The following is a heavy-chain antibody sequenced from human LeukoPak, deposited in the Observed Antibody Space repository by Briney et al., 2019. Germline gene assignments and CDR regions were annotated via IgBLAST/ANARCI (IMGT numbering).Heavy chain of an antibody. D-gene: IGHD3-22*01. Sequence: PSETLSLTCTVSGGSISSSSYYWGWIRQPPGKGLEWIGSIYYSGSTYYNPSLKSRVTISVDTSKNQFSLKLSSVTAADTAVYYCAKGLWYYYDSSGYVDYWGQGTLVTVSS. V-gene: IGHV4-39*07. CDR2: IYYSGST. CDR3: AKGLWYYYDSSGYVDY. J-gene: IGHJ4*02. CDR1: GGSISSSSYY.